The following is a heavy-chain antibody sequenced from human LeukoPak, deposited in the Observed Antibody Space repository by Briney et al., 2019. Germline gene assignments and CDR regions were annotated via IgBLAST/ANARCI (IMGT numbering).Heavy chain of an antibody. CDR2: ISSSGGST. V-gene: IGHV3-23*01. CDR3: AKDLPKITIFGAIQD. CDR1: GFTFSTYV. Sequence: GGSLRLSCAASGFTFSTYVMSWVRQAPGEGLEWVSGISSSGGSTYYADSVKGRFTISRDNSKNTLYLQMNSLRAEDAAVYYCAKDLPKITIFGAIQDWGQGTLVSVSS. J-gene: IGHJ1*01. D-gene: IGHD3-3*01.